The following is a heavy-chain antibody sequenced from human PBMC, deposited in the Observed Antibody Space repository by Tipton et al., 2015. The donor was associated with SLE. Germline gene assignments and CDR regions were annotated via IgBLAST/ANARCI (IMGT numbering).Heavy chain of an antibody. CDR2: VYYTGST. V-gene: IGHV4-59*11. D-gene: IGHD3-10*01. J-gene: IGHJ5*02. CDR1: GASITSHY. Sequence: TLSLTCTVSGASITSHYWSWIRQPPGKGLEWIGYVYYTGSTSYSPSLKSRVTISLDTSKNQFSPNLSSVTAADTAVYYCARDVSSYWYGGATPWGQGTLVTVSS. CDR3: ARDVSSYWYGGATP.